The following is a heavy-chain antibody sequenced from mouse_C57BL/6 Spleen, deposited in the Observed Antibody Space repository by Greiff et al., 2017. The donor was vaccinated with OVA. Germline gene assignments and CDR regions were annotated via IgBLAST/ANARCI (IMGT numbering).Heavy chain of an antibody. CDR3: AHLLRPGFDY. CDR1: GYTFTDYY. D-gene: IGHD1-1*01. CDR2: INPNNGGT. V-gene: IGHV1-26*01. J-gene: IGHJ2*01. Sequence: EVQLQQSGPELVKPGASVKISCKASGYTFTDYYMNWVKQSHGKSLEWIGDINPNNGGTSYNQKFKGKATLTVDKSSSTAYMELRSLTSEDSAVYYCAHLLRPGFDYWGQGTTLTVSS.